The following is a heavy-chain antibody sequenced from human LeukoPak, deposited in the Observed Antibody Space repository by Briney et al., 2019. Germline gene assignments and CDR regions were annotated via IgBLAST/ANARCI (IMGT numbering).Heavy chain of an antibody. V-gene: IGHV3-48*01. CDR2: ISSSSSTI. CDR1: GFTFSSYS. D-gene: IGHD6-6*01. Sequence: GGSLRLSCAASGFTFSSYSMNWVRQAPGKGLEWVSYISSSSSTIYYADSVKGRFTISRDNAKNSLYLQMNSLRAEDTAVYYCARDFSGYSSSPNWFDPWGQGTLVTVSS. CDR3: ARDFSGYSSSPNWFDP. J-gene: IGHJ5*02.